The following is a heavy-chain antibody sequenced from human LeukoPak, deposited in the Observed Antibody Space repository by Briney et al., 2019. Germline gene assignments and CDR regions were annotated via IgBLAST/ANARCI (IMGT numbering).Heavy chain of an antibody. J-gene: IGHJ3*02. CDR3: ARGYGSGSYYNVHAFDI. D-gene: IGHD3-10*01. Sequence: SETLSLTCAVYGGSLSGYYWSWIRQPPGKGLEWIGEINHSGSTNYNPSLKSRVTISVDTSKNQFSLKLSSVTAADTAVYYCARGYGSGSYYNVHAFDIWGQGTMVTVSS. V-gene: IGHV4-34*01. CDR1: GGSLSGYY. CDR2: INHSGST.